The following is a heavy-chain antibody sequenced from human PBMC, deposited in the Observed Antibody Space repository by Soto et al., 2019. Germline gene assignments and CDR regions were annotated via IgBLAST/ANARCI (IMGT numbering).Heavy chain of an antibody. CDR1: GYSFTSYW. J-gene: IGHJ5*02. CDR3: ARGDSRDCSSTSCYEWFDP. Sequence: GESLKISCKGSGYSFTSYWISWVRQMPGKGLEWMGRIDPSDSYTNYSPSFQGHVTISADKSISTAYLQWSSLKASDTAMYYCARGDSRDCSSTSCYEWFDPWGQGTLVTVSS. V-gene: IGHV5-10-1*01. D-gene: IGHD2-2*01. CDR2: IDPSDSYT.